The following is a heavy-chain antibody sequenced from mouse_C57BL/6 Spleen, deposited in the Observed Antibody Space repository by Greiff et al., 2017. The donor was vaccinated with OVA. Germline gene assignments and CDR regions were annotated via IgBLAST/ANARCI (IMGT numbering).Heavy chain of an antibody. V-gene: IGHV1-64*01. J-gene: IGHJ1*03. CDR1: GYTFTSYW. CDR3: ARRGYLTTVVATGYFDV. CDR2: IHPNSGST. Sequence: QVQLQQPGAELVKPGASVKLSCKASGYTFTSYWMHWVKQRPGQGLEWIGMIHPNSGSTNYNEKFKSKATLTVDKSSSTAYMQLSSLTSEDSAVYYCARRGYLTTVVATGYFDVWGTGTTVTVSS. D-gene: IGHD1-1*01.